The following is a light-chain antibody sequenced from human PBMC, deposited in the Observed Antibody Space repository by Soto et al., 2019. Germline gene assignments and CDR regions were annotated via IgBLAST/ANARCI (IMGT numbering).Light chain of an antibody. J-gene: IGKJ1*01. CDR2: KAS. CDR3: QLYNSYSEA. Sequence: DIQMTQSPSALSGSVGDRVTITFRASQTISSWLAWYQQKPGKAPKLLIYKASTLKSGVPSRFSGSGSGTEFTLTISSLQPDDFATYYCQLYNSYSEAFGQGTNVDIK. CDR1: QTISSW. V-gene: IGKV1-5*03.